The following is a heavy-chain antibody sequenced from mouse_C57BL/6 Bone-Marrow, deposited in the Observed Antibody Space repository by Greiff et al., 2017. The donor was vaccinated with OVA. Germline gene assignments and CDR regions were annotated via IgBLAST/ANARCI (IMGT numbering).Heavy chain of an antibody. Sequence: VHLVESGPGLVAPSQSLSITCTVSGFSLTSYGVDWVRQPPGKGLEWLGVIWGGGSTNYNSALMSRLSISKDNSKSQVFLKMNSLQTDDTAMYYCAKLNYGSSYVGNAMDYWGQGTSVTVSS. CDR3: AKLNYGSSYVGNAMDY. D-gene: IGHD1-1*01. CDR2: IWGGGST. CDR1: GFSLTSYG. J-gene: IGHJ4*01. V-gene: IGHV2-9*01.